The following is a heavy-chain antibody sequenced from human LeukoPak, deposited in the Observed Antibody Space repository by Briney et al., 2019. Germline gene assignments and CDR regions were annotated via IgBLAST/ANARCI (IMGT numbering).Heavy chain of an antibody. CDR1: GFAFDDYG. J-gene: IGHJ4*02. Sequence: RPGGSLRLSCAASGFAFDDYGMSWVRQAPGKGLECVSGINWNGGSIGYADSVKGRFTISRDNAKNSLYLQINSQRAGDTALYYCARADKDGYGFFGFDYWGQGTLVTVSS. V-gene: IGHV3-20*04. CDR3: ARADKDGYGFFGFDY. D-gene: IGHD5-18*01. CDR2: INWNGGSI.